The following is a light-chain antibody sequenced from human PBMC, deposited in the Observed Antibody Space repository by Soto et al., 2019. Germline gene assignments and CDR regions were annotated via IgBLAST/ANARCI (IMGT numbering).Light chain of an antibody. CDR3: EQYNNWPTT. CDR1: QSVSSN. J-gene: IGKJ4*01. Sequence: EIVMTQSPATLSVSPGERVTLSCRASQSVSSNLAWYQQKPGQAPRLLIHGASTRATGIPARFRGSGSGTEFTLTISSLQSEDSAVYYCEQYNNWPTTFGGGTKVEIK. CDR2: GAS. V-gene: IGKV3-15*01.